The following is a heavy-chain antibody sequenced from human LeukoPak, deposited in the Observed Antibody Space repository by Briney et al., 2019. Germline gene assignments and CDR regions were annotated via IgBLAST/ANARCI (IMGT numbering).Heavy chain of an antibody. V-gene: IGHV3-7*01. D-gene: IGHD2-2*01. CDR1: GFTFSRYW. CDR2: IKQDGSEK. J-gene: IGHJ6*03. Sequence: PGGSLRLSCVASGFTFSRYWMNWVRQAPGKGLEWVANIKQDGSEKYYVDSVKGRFTISRDNAKNSLSLQMNSLRAEDTAVYYCARYVDQTYYYYYMDVWGKVTTVTVSS. CDR3: ARYVDQTYYYYYMDV.